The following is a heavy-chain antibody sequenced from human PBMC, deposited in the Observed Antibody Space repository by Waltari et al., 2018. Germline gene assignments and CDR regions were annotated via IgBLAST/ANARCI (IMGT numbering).Heavy chain of an antibody. V-gene: IGHV4-34*02. Sequence: QVQLQQWGAGLLKPSETLSLTCAVDGGSFSGYFWSWIRQPPGKGLEWIGEINHSGSTNYNPALKSRGTISVDTSHRQLSLKLSSVTAADTAVYYCAGSYSNYNKRIFSATWPWGQGTLVTVST. CDR2: INHSGST. D-gene: IGHD4-4*01. CDR3: AGSYSNYNKRIFSATWP. J-gene: IGHJ4*02. CDR1: GGSFSGYF.